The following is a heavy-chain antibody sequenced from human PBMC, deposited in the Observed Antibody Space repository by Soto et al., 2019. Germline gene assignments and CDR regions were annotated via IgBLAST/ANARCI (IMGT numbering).Heavy chain of an antibody. V-gene: IGHV3-15*01. CDR3: TTDVTGAYGGDY. CDR2: IKGKVDGGAT. J-gene: IGHJ4*02. CDR1: GLTFSGAW. D-gene: IGHD3-16*01. Sequence: EVQLVESGGNLVNPGGSLRLSCATSGLTFSGAWLSWVRQAPGKGLEWVGRIKGKVDGGATDYAAPVKGRFVISRDYSKDTLYLQINSLKTEATAVYFCTTDVTGAYGGDYWGQGTLVTVSS.